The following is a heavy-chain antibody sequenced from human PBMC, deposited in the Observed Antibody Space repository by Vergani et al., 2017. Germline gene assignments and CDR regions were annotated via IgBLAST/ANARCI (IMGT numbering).Heavy chain of an antibody. CDR3: ARPSKKTIFGVEDAFDI. J-gene: IGHJ3*02. CDR2: IYPGDSDT. V-gene: IGHV5-51*03. CDR1: GYSFTSYW. D-gene: IGHD3-3*01. Sequence: EVQLVQSGAEVKKPGESLKISCKGSGYSFTSYWIGWVRQMPGKGLEWMGIIYPGDSDTRYSPSFQGQVTISADKSISTAYLQWSSLKASDTAMYYCARPSKKTIFGVEDAFDIWGQGTKVTVAS.